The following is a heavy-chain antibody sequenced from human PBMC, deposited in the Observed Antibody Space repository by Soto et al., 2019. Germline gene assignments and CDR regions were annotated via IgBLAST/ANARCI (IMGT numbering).Heavy chain of an antibody. J-gene: IGHJ3*02. CDR1: EFNFVDHG. CDR2: ISWNSGSI. V-gene: IGHV3-9*01. D-gene: IGHD2-2*01. CDR3: AKDKGCISTSCHAGGFGI. Sequence: PMRLPCAASEFNFVDHGMHRVRKAQRKGLEWVSGISWNSGSIGYADSVKGRFTISRDNAKNSLYLQMNSLRAEDTALYYCAKDKGCISTSCHAGGFGIWGQGTMGTVSS.